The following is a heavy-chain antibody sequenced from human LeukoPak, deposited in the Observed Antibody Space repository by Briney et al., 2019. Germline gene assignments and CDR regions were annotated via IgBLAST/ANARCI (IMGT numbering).Heavy chain of an antibody. Sequence: GGSLRLSCAASELIFNTYGMNWVRQAPGKGLEWVSSISGSGGTTYYADSVKGRFTISRDNSKNTLYLQMNSLRAEDTAIYYCAKNFYASGSYYYYYYMDVWGKVTTVTISS. CDR1: ELIFNTYG. V-gene: IGHV3-23*01. CDR2: ISGSGGTT. J-gene: IGHJ6*03. CDR3: AKNFYASGSYYYYYYMDV. D-gene: IGHD3-10*01.